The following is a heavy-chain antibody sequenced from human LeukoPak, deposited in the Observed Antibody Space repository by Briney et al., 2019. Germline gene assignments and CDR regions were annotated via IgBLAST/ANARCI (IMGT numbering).Heavy chain of an antibody. J-gene: IGHJ4*02. CDR1: EYTFSLYH. CDR3: AIIPGGSWAFDY. CDR2: INPDSSGT. V-gene: IGHV1-2*02. Sequence: ASVTVSRKASEYTFSLYHIYWVRHAPGQGLEWMAWINPDSSGTNYAQKFQGRVTMTRDTSISTAYMQVSSLRSDDTAVYYCAIIPGGSWAFDYWGQGTLVTVSS. D-gene: IGHD2-15*01.